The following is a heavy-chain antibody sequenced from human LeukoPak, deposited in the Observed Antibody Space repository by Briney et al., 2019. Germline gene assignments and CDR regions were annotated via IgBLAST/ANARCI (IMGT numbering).Heavy chain of an antibody. CDR2: INHSGST. V-gene: IGHV4-34*01. D-gene: IGHD4-4*01. CDR1: GGSFSGYY. J-gene: IGHJ4*02. Sequence: SSETLSLTCAVYGGSFSGYYWSWIRQPPGKGLEWIGEINHSGSTNYNPSLKSRVTISVDTSKNQFSLKLSSVTAADTAVYYCARGGYTVITSRFDYWGQGTLVTVSS. CDR3: ARGGYTVITSRFDY.